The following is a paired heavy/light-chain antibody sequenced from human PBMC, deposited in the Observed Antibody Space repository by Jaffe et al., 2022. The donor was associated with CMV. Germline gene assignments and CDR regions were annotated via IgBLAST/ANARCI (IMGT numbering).Light chain of an antibody. Sequence: DIVVTQSPDSLAVSLGERATINCKSSQSVLYSSNNKNYLAWYQQKPGQPPKLLIYWASTRESGVPDRFSGSGSGTDFTLTISSLQAEDVAVYYCQQYYRNSGFGQGTKVEIK. V-gene: IGKV4-1*01. J-gene: IGKJ1*01. CDR3: QQYYRNSG. CDR2: WAS. CDR1: QSVLYSSNNKNY.
Heavy chain of an antibody. D-gene: IGHD1-26*01. CDR2: ISGSADST. CDR1: GFTFSSYA. V-gene: IGHV3-23*01. CDR3: AKAERIGENYYFYFDY. J-gene: IGHJ4*02. Sequence: EVQLLESGGGLVQPGGSLRLSCAASGFTFSSYAMNWVRQAPGKGLEWVSGISGSADSTYYADSVKGRFTISRDNSKNTLYLQMNSLRAEDTAVYYCAKAERIGENYYFYFDYWGQGTLVTVSS.